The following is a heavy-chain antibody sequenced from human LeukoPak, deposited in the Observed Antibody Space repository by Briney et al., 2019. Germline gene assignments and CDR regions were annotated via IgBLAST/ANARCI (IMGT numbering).Heavy chain of an antibody. CDR2: MKSESDGGTT. J-gene: IGHJ5*02. D-gene: IGHD6-6*01. CDR1: GFTFSNAW. Sequence: PGGSLRLSCAASGFTFSNAWMNWVRQGPGKELEWVGRMKSESDGGTTDYGASVKGRFTVSRDDSRNTLYLQMNSLKVEDTAVYYCMDSNSSDGARLYDPWGQGTLVTVSS. CDR3: MDSNSSDGARLYDP. V-gene: IGHV3-15*07.